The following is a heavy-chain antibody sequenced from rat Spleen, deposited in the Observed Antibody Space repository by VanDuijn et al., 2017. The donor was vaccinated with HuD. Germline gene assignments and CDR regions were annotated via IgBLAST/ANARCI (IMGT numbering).Heavy chain of an antibody. CDR1: GFSLTDYS. CDR3: ARDPDDKYYWYFDF. D-gene: IGHD1-7*01. J-gene: IGHJ1*01. Sequence: EVQLEESGPGLVQPSQTLSLTCTVSGFSLTDYSVHWVRQPPGKGLEWMGVMWSGGSTAYNLALKSRLSINRDTSKSQVFLKMNSLLTEDTAIYFCARDPDDKYYWYFDFWGPGTMVTVSS. CDR2: MWSGGST. V-gene: IGHV2S63*01.